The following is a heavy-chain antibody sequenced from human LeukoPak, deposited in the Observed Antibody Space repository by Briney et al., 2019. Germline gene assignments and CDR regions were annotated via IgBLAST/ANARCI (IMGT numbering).Heavy chain of an antibody. CDR2: ISSSSSTI. CDR1: GFTFSSYR. D-gene: IGHD3-22*01. Sequence: GGSLRLSCAASGFTFSSYRMNWVRQAPGKGLEWVSYISSSSSTIYYADSVKGRFTISRDNAKNSLYLQMNSLRDEDTAVYYCARDRNYYDSSGSGAFDIWGRGTMVTVSS. J-gene: IGHJ3*02. CDR3: ARDRNYYDSSGSGAFDI. V-gene: IGHV3-48*02.